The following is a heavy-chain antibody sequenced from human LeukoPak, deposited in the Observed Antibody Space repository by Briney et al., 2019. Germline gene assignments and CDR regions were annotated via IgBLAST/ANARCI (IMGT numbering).Heavy chain of an antibody. Sequence: SQTLSLTCTVSGVSISNVSYYWSWIRQPPGKGLEWIGRIYTSGSTNYNPSLKSRVTISVDTSKNQFSLQLSSVTAADTAVYYCARFEAYPLYYYYYMDVWGKGTTVTVSS. CDR2: IYTSGST. V-gene: IGHV4-61*02. CDR1: GVSISNVSYY. J-gene: IGHJ6*03. CDR3: ARFEAYPLYYYYYMDV.